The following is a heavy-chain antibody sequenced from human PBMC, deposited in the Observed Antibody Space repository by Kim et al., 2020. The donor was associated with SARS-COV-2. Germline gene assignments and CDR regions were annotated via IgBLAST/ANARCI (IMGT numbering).Heavy chain of an antibody. V-gene: IGHV3-33*01. J-gene: IGHJ4*02. D-gene: IGHD3-22*01. CDR3: AREGIVVDGVDYFDY. CDR2: IWYDGSNK. CDR1: GFTFSSYG. Sequence: GGSLRLSCAASGFTFSSYGMHWVRQAPGKGLEWVAVIWYDGSNKYYADSVKGRFTISRDNSKNTLYLQMNSLRAEDTAVYYCAREGIVVDGVDYFDYWGQGTLVTVSS.